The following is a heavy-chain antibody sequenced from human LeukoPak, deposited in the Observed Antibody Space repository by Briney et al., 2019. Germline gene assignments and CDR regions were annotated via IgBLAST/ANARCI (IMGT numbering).Heavy chain of an antibody. J-gene: IGHJ5*02. Sequence: PGGSLRLSCAASGFTFSSYEMNWVRQAPGKGLEWVSYISSSGSTIYYADSVKGRFTISRDNAKNSLYLQMDSLRAEDTAVYYCARVGILWWGWFDPWGQGTLVTVSS. CDR1: GFTFSSYE. CDR3: ARVGILWWGWFDP. D-gene: IGHD2-21*01. V-gene: IGHV3-48*03. CDR2: ISSSGSTI.